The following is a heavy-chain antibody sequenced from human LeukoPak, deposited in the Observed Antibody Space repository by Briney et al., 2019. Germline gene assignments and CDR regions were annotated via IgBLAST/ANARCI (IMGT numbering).Heavy chain of an antibody. J-gene: IGHJ4*02. CDR3: AKRYCSSTSCYYDY. V-gene: IGHV3-23*01. CDR2: ISGSGGST. Sequence: GGSRRLSCAASGFTFSSYAMSWVRQAPGKGLEWVSAISGSGGSTYYADSVKGRFTISRDNSKNTLYLQMNSLRAEDTAVYYCAKRYCSSTSCYYDYWGQGTLVTVTS. CDR1: GFTFSSYA. D-gene: IGHD2-2*01.